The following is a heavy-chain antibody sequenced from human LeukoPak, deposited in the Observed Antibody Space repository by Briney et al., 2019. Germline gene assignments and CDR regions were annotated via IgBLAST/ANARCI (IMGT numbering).Heavy chain of an antibody. D-gene: IGHD6-13*01. V-gene: IGHV3-7*01. Sequence: GGSLRLSCAASGFTFSSYWMSWVRQAPGKGLEWVANIKQDGSEKYYVDSVKGRFTISRDNAKNSLYLQMNSLRAEDTAVYYCARMRSSSSKYFQHWGQGTLVTVSS. CDR1: GFTFSSYW. CDR2: IKQDGSEK. J-gene: IGHJ1*01. CDR3: ARMRSSSSKYFQH.